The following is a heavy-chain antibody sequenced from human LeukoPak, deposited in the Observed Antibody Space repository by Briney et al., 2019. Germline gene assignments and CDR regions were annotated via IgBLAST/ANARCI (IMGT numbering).Heavy chain of an antibody. Sequence: PSETLSLTCAIYGGSFSGYYWSWIRQPPGKGLEWIGEINHSGSTNYNPSLKSRVTISVDTSKNQFSLKLSSVTAADTAVYYCARVNLGSYGSGMGYYFDYWGQGTLVPVSS. CDR1: GGSFSGYY. J-gene: IGHJ4*02. CDR2: INHSGST. V-gene: IGHV4-34*01. D-gene: IGHD3-10*01. CDR3: ARVNLGSYGSGMGYYFDY.